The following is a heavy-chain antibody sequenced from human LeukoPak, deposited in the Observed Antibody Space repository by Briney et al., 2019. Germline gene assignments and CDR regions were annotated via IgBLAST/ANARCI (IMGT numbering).Heavy chain of an antibody. CDR2: IKEDGSEK. CDR3: ARYYYSRTSCSDFDS. CDR1: GFTFSSYW. D-gene: IGHD2-2*01. J-gene: IGHJ4*02. Sequence: GGSLRLSCAASGFTFSSYWMTWVRQAPGKGLEWVANIKEDGSEKYYVDSVKGRFTISRDNAKNSLYLQMNSLRAEDTAVYYCARYYYSRTSCSDFDSWGQGTLVTVSS. V-gene: IGHV3-7*01.